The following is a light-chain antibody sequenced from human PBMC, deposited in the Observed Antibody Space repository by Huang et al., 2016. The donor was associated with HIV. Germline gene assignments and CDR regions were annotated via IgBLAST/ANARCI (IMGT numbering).Light chain of an antibody. CDR3: QQRIQWPRLT. J-gene: IGKJ4*01. CDR1: QNSTSF. V-gene: IGKV3-11*01. CDR2: DAT. Sequence: EIVLTQSPATLSLSPGESATLSCRASQNSTSFLAWYRQKPGQAPRRLIFDATNRATGNPARFSGSGSGTDFTLTIHGLEPEDFAVYYCQQRIQWPRLTFGGGTRVEMK.